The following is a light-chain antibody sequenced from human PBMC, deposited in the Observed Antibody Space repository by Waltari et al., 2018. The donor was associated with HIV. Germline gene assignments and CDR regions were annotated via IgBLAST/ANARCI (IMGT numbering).Light chain of an antibody. CDR2: GTS. J-gene: IGKJ3*01. Sequence: QSPGTLSLSPGERATLSCRASQTVSSNYLAWYQQKPGQAPRLLIYGTSSRAIGIPDRFSGSGSGTDFTLTINRLEPEDFAVYYCQQYGSSPTFGPGTKVDIK. CDR3: QQYGSSPT. CDR1: QTVSSNY. V-gene: IGKV3-20*01.